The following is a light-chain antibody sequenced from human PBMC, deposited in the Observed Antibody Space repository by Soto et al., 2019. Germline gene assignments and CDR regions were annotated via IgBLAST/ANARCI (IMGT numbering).Light chain of an antibody. CDR3: SSYTSSSTRV. V-gene: IGLV2-14*01. Sequence: QSALTQPASVSGSPGQSITISCTGTSSDVGGYHYVSWYQQHPGKAPKLMIYDVSNRPSGVSNRFSGSKSANAASLTISGLQAEDEADYYCSSYTSSSTRVFGTGTKLTVL. CDR1: SSDVGGYHY. J-gene: IGLJ1*01. CDR2: DVS.